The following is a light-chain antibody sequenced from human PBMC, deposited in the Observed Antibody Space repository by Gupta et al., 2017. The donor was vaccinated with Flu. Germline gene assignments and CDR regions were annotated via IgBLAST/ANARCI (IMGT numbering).Light chain of an antibody. CDR3: QQCGTSSWT. J-gene: IGKJ1*01. CDR1: QSVSKRS. Sequence: ERSTLSCRTSQSVSKRSLGWYQQKPGQAPRLLIDGSSNRATDIPDRFSGSGSGTDFTLTISRLEPEDFAVYYCQQCGTSSWTFGQGTKVEAK. V-gene: IGKV3-20*01. CDR2: GSS.